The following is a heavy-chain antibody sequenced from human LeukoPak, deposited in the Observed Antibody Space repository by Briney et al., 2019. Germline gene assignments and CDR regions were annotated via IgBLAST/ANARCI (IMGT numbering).Heavy chain of an antibody. CDR3: ARALHYVWGSYRKKNWFDP. D-gene: IGHD3-16*02. CDR2: INHSGST. J-gene: IGHJ5*02. CDR1: GGSFSGYY. Sequence: SETLSLTCAVYGGSFSGYYWSWIRQPPGKGLEWIGEINHSGSTNYNPSLKSRVTISVDTSKNQLSLKLSSVTAADTAVYYCARALHYVWGSYRKKNWFDPWGQGTLVTVSS. V-gene: IGHV4-34*01.